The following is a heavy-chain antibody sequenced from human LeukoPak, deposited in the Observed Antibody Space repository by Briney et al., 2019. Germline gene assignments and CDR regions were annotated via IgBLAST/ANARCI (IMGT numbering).Heavy chain of an antibody. CDR2: SGCGGST. Sequence: GGSLRLSCAASGFTVSSNYMSWVRQAPGKGLEWVSAISGCGGSTFYADSVRDRFTISRDNSKNTLYLQMNSLRPEDTAMYYCARPQSSDFWSGYYFNFWGLGTLVTVSS. V-gene: IGHV3-66*02. CDR1: GFTVSSNY. J-gene: IGHJ4*02. CDR3: ARPQSSDFWSGYYFNF. D-gene: IGHD3-3*01.